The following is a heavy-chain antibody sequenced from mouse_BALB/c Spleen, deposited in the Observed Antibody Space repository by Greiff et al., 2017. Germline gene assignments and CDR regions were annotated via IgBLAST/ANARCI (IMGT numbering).Heavy chain of an antibody. J-gene: IGHJ2*01. V-gene: IGHV5-6-5*01. CDR3: AQGNYDYLY. D-gene: IGHD2-4*01. CDR1: GFTFSSYA. CDR2: ISSGGST. Sequence: EVKLMESGGGLVKPGGSLKLSCAASGFTFSSYAMSWVRQTPEKRLEWVASISSGGSTYYPDSVKGRFTISRDNARNILYLQMSSLRSEDTAMYYCAQGNYDYLYWGQGTTLTVSS.